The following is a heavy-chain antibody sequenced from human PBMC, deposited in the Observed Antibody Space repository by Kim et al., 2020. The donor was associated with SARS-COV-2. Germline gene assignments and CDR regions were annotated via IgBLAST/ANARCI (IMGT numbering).Heavy chain of an antibody. CDR1: GGSISSSNW. J-gene: IGHJ6*02. CDR2: IYHSGST. D-gene: IGHD2-15*01. CDR3: ARRIYYYYYGMDV. Sequence: SETLSLTCAVSGGSISSSNWWSWVRQPPGKGLEWIGEIYHSGSTNYNPSLKSRVTISVDKSKNQFSLKLSSVTAADTAVYYCARRIYYYYYGMDVWGQGTTVTVSS. V-gene: IGHV4-4*02.